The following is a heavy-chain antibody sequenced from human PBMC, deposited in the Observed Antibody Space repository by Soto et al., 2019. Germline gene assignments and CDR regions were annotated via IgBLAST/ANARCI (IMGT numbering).Heavy chain of an antibody. CDR3: ARDREYQLLYYYYYGMDV. CDR2: INHSGST. J-gene: IGHJ6*02. Sequence: PSETLSLTGAVYVGSFSGYYWSWIRQPPGKGLEWIGEINHSGSTNYNPSLKSRVAISVDTSKNQFSLKLSSVTAADTAVYYCARDREYQLLYYYYYGMDVWGQGTTVTVSS. D-gene: IGHD2-2*01. V-gene: IGHV4-34*01. CDR1: VGSFSGYY.